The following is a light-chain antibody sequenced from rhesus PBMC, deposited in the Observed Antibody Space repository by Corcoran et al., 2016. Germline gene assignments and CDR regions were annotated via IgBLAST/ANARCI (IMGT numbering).Light chain of an antibody. V-gene: IGKV1-25*01. Sequence: DIQMTQSPSSVSASVGDRVTITCRASQGISRYLAWYQQKPGKAPKLPFYYETTLQSGVPSRFSGSGSGTELTLTISSLQPEDFATYYCQQYNSLPFTFGPWTKLDIK. J-gene: IGKJ3*01. CDR2: YET. CDR1: QGISRY. CDR3: QQYNSLPFT.